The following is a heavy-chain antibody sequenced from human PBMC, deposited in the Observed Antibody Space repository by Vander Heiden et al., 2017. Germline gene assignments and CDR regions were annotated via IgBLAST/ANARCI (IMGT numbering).Heavy chain of an antibody. J-gene: IGHJ4*02. D-gene: IGHD2-2*01. CDR2: ITYAGSNK. V-gene: IGHV3-30*01. CDR3: ARDEDYAYYFDY. Sequence: VQLVESGGGVVQPGRSLRLSCAASGFTFSSSAMHWVRQAPGKGLEGVAVITYAGSNKYYADSVTGRFTISRDNSKNTLYLQMNSLRVEDTAVYYCARDEDYAYYFDYWGQGTLVTVSS. CDR1: GFTFSSSA.